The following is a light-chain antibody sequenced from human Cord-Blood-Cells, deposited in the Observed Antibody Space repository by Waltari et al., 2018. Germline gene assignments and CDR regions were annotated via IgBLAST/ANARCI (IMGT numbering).Light chain of an antibody. CDR2: SPN. CDR3: VLYMGSGIWV. Sequence: QTVVTQEPSFSVSPGGTVTLTCGLSSGSVSTSYYPSWYQQTPGQAPRTLIYSPNTRSSGFPDRFSGSILGNKAALTITGAQADDESDYYCVLYMGSGIWVFGGGTKLTVL. J-gene: IGLJ3*02. V-gene: IGLV8-61*01. CDR1: SGSVSTSYY.